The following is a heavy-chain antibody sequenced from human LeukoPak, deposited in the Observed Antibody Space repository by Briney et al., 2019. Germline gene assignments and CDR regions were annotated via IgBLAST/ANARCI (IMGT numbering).Heavy chain of an antibody. D-gene: IGHD1-26*01. Sequence: PGGALRLSCAASGCTVSDTYMSWVRRAPGKGLEWVSLIYSGGTTYYADSLRGRFTFSRGSSKNTLYLQMRSLRAEDTAVYYCAASLDLDSVGAFDYWGQGTPVTVSS. V-gene: IGHV3-66*01. CDR1: GCTVSDTY. CDR2: IYSGGTT. CDR3: AASLDLDSVGAFDY. J-gene: IGHJ4*02.